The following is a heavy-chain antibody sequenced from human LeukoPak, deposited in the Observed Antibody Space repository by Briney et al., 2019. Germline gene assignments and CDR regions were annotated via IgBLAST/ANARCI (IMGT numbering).Heavy chain of an antibody. CDR2: ISYDGNNK. D-gene: IGHD4-17*01. CDR3: ARESDYGDGNWFDP. V-gene: IGHV3-30-3*01. J-gene: IGHJ5*02. CDR1: GFTFRSYA. Sequence: PGGSLRLSCAASGFTFRSYAMHWVRQAPGKGLEWVAVISYDGNNKYYADSVKGRFTISRDNSKNTLYVQMNSLRGEDTAVYYCARESDYGDGNWFDPWGQGTLVAVSS.